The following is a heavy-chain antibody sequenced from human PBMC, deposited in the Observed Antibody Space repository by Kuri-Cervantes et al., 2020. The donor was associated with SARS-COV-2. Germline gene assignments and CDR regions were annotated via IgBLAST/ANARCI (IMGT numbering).Heavy chain of an antibody. CDR1: GFTFSNYE. J-gene: IGHJ4*02. CDR2: ISSSGTTI. V-gene: IGHV3-48*03. Sequence: LSLTCAASGFTFSNYEMNWVRQAPGRGLEWVSYISSSGTTISYADSVRGRFTISRDNAKNSLFLQMNSLRAEDTAVYYCASHSGLYWGQGTLVTVSS. D-gene: IGHD3-10*01. CDR3: ASHSGLY.